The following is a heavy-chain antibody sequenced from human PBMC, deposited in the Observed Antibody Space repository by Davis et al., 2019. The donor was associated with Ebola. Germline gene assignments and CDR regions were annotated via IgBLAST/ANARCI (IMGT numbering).Heavy chain of an antibody. D-gene: IGHD4-23*01. Sequence: PGGSLRLSCAASGFTFSSYTMTWVHQAPGKGLEWISSISYSGGHIYYADSVKGRFTISRDNAKNSLYLQMNSLRAEDTAVYYCARGRGGKSRYGMDVWGQGTTVTVSS. J-gene: IGHJ6*02. CDR3: ARGRGGKSRYGMDV. V-gene: IGHV3-21*01. CDR2: ISYSGGHI. CDR1: GFTFSSYT.